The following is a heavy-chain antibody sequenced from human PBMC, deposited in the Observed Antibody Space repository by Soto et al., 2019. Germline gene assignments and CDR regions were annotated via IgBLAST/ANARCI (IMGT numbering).Heavy chain of an antibody. CDR1: GFTFDDYG. J-gene: IGHJ4*02. V-gene: IGHV3-20*04. CDR3: VRGASLNFDY. Sequence: GGSLRLSCAASGFTFDDYGMSWARQAPGKGLEWVSGVNWNGGSTGYADSVKGRFTISRDNAKNSLYRQMNSLRAEDTAFYYCVRGASLNFDYWGQGTLVTVSS. D-gene: IGHD1-26*01. CDR2: VNWNGGST.